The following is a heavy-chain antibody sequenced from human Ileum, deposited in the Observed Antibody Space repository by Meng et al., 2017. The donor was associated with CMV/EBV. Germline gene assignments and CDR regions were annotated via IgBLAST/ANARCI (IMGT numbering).Heavy chain of an antibody. CDR2: INHDGGT. D-gene: IGHD2-2*01. Sequence: QVQLQQWGAGLLKPSETLSLTCAVYGGPFSGYYWAWIRQPPGKGLEWIGEINHDGGTNYNPSLRSRLSISIDKSKNQVSLILSSVTAADTAVYYCATARRGCSTNNCYLENWGQGTLVTVSS. V-gene: IGHV4-34*01. J-gene: IGHJ4*02. CDR1: GGPFSGYY. CDR3: ATARRGCSTNNCYLEN.